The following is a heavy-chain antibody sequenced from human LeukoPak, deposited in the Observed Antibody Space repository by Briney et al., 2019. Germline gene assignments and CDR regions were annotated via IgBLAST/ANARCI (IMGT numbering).Heavy chain of an antibody. Sequence: ASVKVSCKASGGTFSSYAISWVRQAPGQGLEWMGGIIPIFGTANYAQKFQGRVTITADESTSTAYMELSSLRSEDTAVYYCAYSGYCSSTSCYADIWGQGTLVTVSS. J-gene: IGHJ4*02. D-gene: IGHD2-2*01. CDR2: IIPIFGTA. V-gene: IGHV1-69*13. CDR3: AYSGYCSSTSCYADI. CDR1: GGTFSSYA.